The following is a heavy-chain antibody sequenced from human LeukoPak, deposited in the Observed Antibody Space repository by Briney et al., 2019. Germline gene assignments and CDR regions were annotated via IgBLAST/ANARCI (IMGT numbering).Heavy chain of an antibody. CDR1: GFTFSSYS. J-gene: IGHJ3*02. CDR2: ISSSSSYI. V-gene: IGHV3-21*01. D-gene: IGHD5-24*01. Sequence: GGSLRLSCAASGFTFSSYSVNWVRQAPGKGLEWVSSISSSSSYIYYADSVKGRFTISRDNAKNSLYLQMNSLRAEDTAVYYCARPLEMATITGAFDIWGRGTMVTVSS. CDR3: ARPLEMATITGAFDI.